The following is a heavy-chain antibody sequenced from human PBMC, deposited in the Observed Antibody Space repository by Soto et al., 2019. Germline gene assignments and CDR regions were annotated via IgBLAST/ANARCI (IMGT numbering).Heavy chain of an antibody. CDR2: VYYTGFT. Sequence: QLQLQESGPGLVKPSETLSLTCTVSGDSISSSYYWGWVRQPPGKGLDCIGAVYYTGFTYYNPSLKSRLTISLDTSKNQFSLRLSSVTAADTAIYYCARLPVVVIALGYFDPWGPGTLVTVSS. CDR3: ARLPVVVIALGYFDP. CDR1: GDSISSSYY. J-gene: IGHJ5*02. D-gene: IGHD2-21*01. V-gene: IGHV4-39*01.